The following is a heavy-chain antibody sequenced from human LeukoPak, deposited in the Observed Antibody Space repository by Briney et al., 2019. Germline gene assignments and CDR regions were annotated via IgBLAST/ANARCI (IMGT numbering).Heavy chain of an antibody. V-gene: IGHV1-69*10. CDR1: GGTFTSYT. J-gene: IGHJ6*02. Sequence: ASVKVSRKASGGTFTSYTISWVRQAPGQGLEWMGGIIPILGIANYAQKFQGRVTITADKSTSTAYMELSSLRSEDTAVYYCARDPDCGGDRYPPGSNGMDVWGQGTTVTVSS. CDR2: IIPILGIA. CDR3: ARDPDCGGDRYPPGSNGMDV. D-gene: IGHD2-21*02.